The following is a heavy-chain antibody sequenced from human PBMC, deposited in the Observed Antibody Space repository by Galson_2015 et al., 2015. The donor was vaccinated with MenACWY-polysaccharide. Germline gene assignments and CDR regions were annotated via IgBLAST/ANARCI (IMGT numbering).Heavy chain of an antibody. J-gene: IGHJ4*02. V-gene: IGHV1-2*02. CDR1: GYTFTGYY. D-gene: IGHD4-17*01. Sequence: SVKVSCKASGYTFTGYYVHWVRQAPGQGLEWMGWINPNSGGTNYAQKFQGRVTMTRDTSISTAYMELSRLRSDDTAVYYCARVQFNRSAYGVQFDYWGQGTLVTVSS. CDR2: INPNSGGT. CDR3: ARVQFNRSAYGVQFDY.